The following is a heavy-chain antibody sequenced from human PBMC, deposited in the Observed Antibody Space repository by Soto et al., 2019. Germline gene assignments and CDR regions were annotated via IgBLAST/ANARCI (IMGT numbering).Heavy chain of an antibody. CDR2: IIPIFGTA. CDR3: ASHCGGDCYSRSPPYYYCGMDV. CDR1: GGTFSSYA. J-gene: IGHJ6*02. V-gene: IGHV1-69*12. D-gene: IGHD2-21*02. Sequence: QVQLVQSGAEVEKPGSSVKVSCKASGGTFSSYAISWVRQAPGQGLEWMGGIIPIFGTADYAQKFQGRVTITADESTSTAYMELSSLRSEDTAVYYCASHCGGDCYSRSPPYYYCGMDVWGQGTTVTVSS.